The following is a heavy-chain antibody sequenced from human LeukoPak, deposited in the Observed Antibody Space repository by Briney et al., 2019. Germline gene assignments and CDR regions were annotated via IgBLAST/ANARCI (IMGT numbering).Heavy chain of an antibody. CDR3: ARDRHCSSTSCYPQWFDR. CDR1: GYPLTSYV. Sequence: ASAKDSCKASGYPLTSYVISWVRPAPGQGLEWMGWISAYNGNTNYAQKLQGRVNMTTETSTSTAYMALGSLRSDDPPVDYCARDRHCSSTSCYPQWFDRWGQETLVTVSS. V-gene: IGHV1-18*01. D-gene: IGHD2-2*01. CDR2: ISAYNGNT. J-gene: IGHJ5*02.